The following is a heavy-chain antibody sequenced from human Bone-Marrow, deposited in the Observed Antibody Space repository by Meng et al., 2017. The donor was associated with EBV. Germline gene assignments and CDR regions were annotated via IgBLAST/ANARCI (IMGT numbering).Heavy chain of an antibody. CDR2: INPDGRVI. V-gene: IGHV3-74*01. CDR1: GFTLSSFW. Sequence: GQVMESGGGLCRPWGSRRLSVAASGFTLSSFWVHWVRQAPGKGRVWVSRINPDGRVINYADSVKGLFTISRDNAKNTVYLQMNNLRADDTAVYYCAKDCFGDKDSWGQGTLVTVSS. CDR3: AKDCFGDKDS. J-gene: IGHJ4*02. D-gene: IGHD2-21*01.